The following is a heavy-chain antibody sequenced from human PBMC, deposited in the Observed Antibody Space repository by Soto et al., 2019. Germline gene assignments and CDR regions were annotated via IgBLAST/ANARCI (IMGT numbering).Heavy chain of an antibody. CDR1: GFTFSSYG. D-gene: IGHD3-10*01. CDR2: IWYDGSNK. CDR3: ARVWFGELYKYYYGMDV. V-gene: IGHV3-33*01. Sequence: GGSLRLSCAASGFTFSSYGMHWVRQAPGKGLEWVAVIWYDGSNKYYADSVKGRFTISRDNSKNTLYLQMNSLRAEDTAVYYCARVWFGELYKYYYGMDVWGQGTTVTVSS. J-gene: IGHJ6*02.